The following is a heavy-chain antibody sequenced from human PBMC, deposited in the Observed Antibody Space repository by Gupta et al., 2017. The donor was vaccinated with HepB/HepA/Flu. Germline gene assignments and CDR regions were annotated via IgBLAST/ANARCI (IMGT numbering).Heavy chain of an antibody. D-gene: IGHD3-22*01. CDR3: ARMRGGGRDYYYLFFHFGLEV. J-gene: IGHJ6*02. CDR2: IFLNDQK. V-gene: IGHV2-26*01. CDR1: GFSRNNERFG. Sequence: QVTLKESGPVLVKPTETLTVTCTVSGFSRNNERFGVSWIRQSPGKALEWLAYIFLNDQKFYSTSLKTRLPISKCTSKIHVLLTMSTRAPEYTVTYYCARMRGGGRDYYYLFFHFGLEVWGQGTTVTVSS.